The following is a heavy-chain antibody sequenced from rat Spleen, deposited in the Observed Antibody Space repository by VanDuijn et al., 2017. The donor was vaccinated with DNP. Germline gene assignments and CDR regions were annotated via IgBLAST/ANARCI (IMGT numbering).Heavy chain of an antibody. V-gene: IGHV2-13*01. CDR3: ARDGEFITTSDYVMDA. CDR2: IWGNGNT. D-gene: IGHD1-10*01. J-gene: IGHJ4*01. CDR1: GFSLSSYG. Sequence: QVQLKESGPGLVQPSQTLSLTCTVSGFSLSSYGVIWVRQPPGKGLEWMGVIWGNGNTNYNSALKSRLSISRDPSKSQVFLKMSSLQTEDTATYYCARDGEFITTSDYVMDAWGQGASVTVSS.